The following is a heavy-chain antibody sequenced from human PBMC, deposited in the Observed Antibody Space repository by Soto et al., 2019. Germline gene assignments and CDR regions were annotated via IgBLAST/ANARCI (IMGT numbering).Heavy chain of an antibody. CDR3: ATGGRYSYGYNYYGMDV. CDR1: GFTFSSYG. D-gene: IGHD5-18*01. CDR2: ISYDGSNK. Sequence: AGGSLRLSCAASGFTFSSYGMHWVRQAPGKGLEWVAVISYDGSNKYYADSVKGRFTISRDNSKNTLYLQMNSLRAEDTAVYYCATGGRYSYGYNYYGMDVWGQGTTVTVSS. V-gene: IGHV3-30*03. J-gene: IGHJ6*02.